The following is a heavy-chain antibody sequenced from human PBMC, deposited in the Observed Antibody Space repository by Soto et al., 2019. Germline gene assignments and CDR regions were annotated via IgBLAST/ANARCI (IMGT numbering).Heavy chain of an antibody. D-gene: IGHD4-17*01. J-gene: IGHJ4*02. V-gene: IGHV2-5*02. CDR2: IYWDDDK. CDR1: GFSLSTRGVG. Sequence: QITLKESGPTLVKPTQTLTLTCTVSGFSLSTRGVGVAWIRQPPGKALKWLALIYWDDDKRYSPSLEGRLTITKDTSKNKVVLRMTNMDPVDTATYFCAHMRDDYGHFFDYWGQGTLVTVSS. CDR3: AHMRDDYGHFFDY.